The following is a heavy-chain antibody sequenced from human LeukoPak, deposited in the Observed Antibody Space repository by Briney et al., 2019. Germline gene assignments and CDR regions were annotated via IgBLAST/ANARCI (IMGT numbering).Heavy chain of an antibody. J-gene: IGHJ4*02. CDR2: ISGSGGST. V-gene: IGHV3-23*01. D-gene: IGHD3-22*01. Sequence: PGGSLRLSCAASGFTFSSYAMSWVRQAPGKGLGWVSAISGSGGSTYYADSVKGRFTISRDNSKNTLYLQMNSLRAEDTAVYYCAKTETYYYDSSSNYWGQGTLVTVSS. CDR3: AKTETYYYDSSSNY. CDR1: GFTFSSYA.